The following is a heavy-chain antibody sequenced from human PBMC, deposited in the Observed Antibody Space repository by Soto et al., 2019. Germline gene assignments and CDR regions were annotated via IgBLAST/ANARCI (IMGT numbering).Heavy chain of an antibody. J-gene: IGHJ6*02. Sequence: GGSLRLSCAASGFTFSSYEMNWVRQAPGKGLGWVSYISSSGSTIYYADSVKGRFTISRDNAKNSLYLQMNSLRAEDTAVYYCERASRIIPRPDGMDVWGQGTTVTVSS. D-gene: IGHD2-2*02. CDR1: GFTFSSYE. CDR2: ISSSGSTI. CDR3: ERASRIIPRPDGMDV. V-gene: IGHV3-48*03.